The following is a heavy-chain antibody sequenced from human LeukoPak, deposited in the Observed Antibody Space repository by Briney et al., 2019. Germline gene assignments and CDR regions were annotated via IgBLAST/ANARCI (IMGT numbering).Heavy chain of an antibody. V-gene: IGHV3-23*01. CDR1: GFTFSSYG. CDR2: ISGSGGST. Sequence: PGGSLRLSFAASGFTFSSYGMSWVRQAPGKGLEWVSAISGSGGSTYYADSVKGRFTISRDNSKNTLYLQMNSLRAEDTAVYYCASCPYYDFWSGYSDWGQGTLVTVSS. D-gene: IGHD3-3*01. J-gene: IGHJ4*02. CDR3: ASCPYYDFWSGYSD.